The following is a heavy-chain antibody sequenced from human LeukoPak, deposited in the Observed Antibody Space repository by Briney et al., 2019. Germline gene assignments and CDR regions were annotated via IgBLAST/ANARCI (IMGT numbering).Heavy chain of an antibody. J-gene: IGHJ6*02. CDR1: GFTFSSYA. D-gene: IGHD1-26*01. CDR3: AKDGRGATMFYYGMDV. CDR2: ISGSGGST. V-gene: IGHV3-23*01. Sequence: GVSLRLSCAASGFTFSSYAMSWVRQAPGKGLEWVSAISGSGGSTYYADSVKGRFTISRDNSKNTLYLQMNSLRAEDTAVYYCAKDGRGATMFYYGMDVWGQGTTVTVSS.